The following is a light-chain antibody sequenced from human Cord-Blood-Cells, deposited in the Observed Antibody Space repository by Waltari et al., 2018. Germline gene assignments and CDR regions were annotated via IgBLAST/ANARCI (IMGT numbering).Light chain of an antibody. V-gene: IGLV2-14*01. J-gene: IGLJ1*01. CDR3: SSYTSSSTLV. CDR2: DVS. CDR1: SIDAGGYNY. Sequence: QSALTQPASVSGSPGQSITIPSPGTSIDAGGYNYVSWYHQQPGKAPKLMIYDVSNRPSGVSNRFSGSTSGNTASLTISGLQAEDEADYYCSSYTSSSTLVFGTGTKVTVL.